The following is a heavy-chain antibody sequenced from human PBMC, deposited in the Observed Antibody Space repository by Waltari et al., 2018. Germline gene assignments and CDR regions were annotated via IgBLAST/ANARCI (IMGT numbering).Heavy chain of an antibody. D-gene: IGHD6-6*01. J-gene: IGHJ4*02. CDR3: ARGRSTTIAARPPLLY. Sequence: QVQLQQWGAGLLKPSETLSLTCAVYGGSFSGYYWSWIRQPPGKGLEWIGEINHSGSTNYNPAIKSRVTISVDTSKNQFSLKLSAVTAADTAVYYCARGRSTTIAARPPLLYWGQGTLVTVSS. V-gene: IGHV4-34*01. CDR2: INHSGST. CDR1: GGSFSGYY.